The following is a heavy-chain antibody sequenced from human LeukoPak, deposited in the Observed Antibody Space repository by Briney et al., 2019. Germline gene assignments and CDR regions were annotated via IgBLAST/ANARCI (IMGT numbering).Heavy chain of an antibody. D-gene: IGHD3-10*01. V-gene: IGHV3-30*04. J-gene: IGHJ4*02. Sequence: GRSLRLSCAASGFTFSSYAMHWVRQAPGKGREWVAVISYDGSNKYYADSVKGRFTISRDNSKNTLYLQMNSLRAEDTAVYYCARDFRHILDYWGQGTLVTVSS. CDR2: ISYDGSNK. CDR3: ARDFRHILDY. CDR1: GFTFSSYA.